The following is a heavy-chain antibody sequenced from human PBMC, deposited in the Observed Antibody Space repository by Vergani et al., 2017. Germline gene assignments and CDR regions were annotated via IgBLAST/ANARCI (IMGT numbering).Heavy chain of an antibody. V-gene: IGHV3-30*02. CDR2: IRYDGSNK. CDR1: GFTFSSYG. D-gene: IGHD2-21*01. CDR3: AGIRGHFDY. J-gene: IGHJ4*02. Sequence: QVQLVESGGGVVQPGGSLRLSCAASGFTFSSYGMHWVRQAPGKGLEWVAFIRYDGSNKYYADSVQGRFTISRDNSKNTLYLQMNSLRAEDTAVYYCAGIRGHFDYWGQGTLVTVSS.